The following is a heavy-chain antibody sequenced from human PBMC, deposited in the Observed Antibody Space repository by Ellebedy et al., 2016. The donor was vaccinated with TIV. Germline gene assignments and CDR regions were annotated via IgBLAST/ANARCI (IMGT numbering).Heavy chain of an antibody. J-gene: IGHJ6*02. CDR2: IYYSGRT. V-gene: IGHV4-30-4*01. D-gene: IGHD2-15*01. Sequence: MPSETLSLTCTVSGGSISSGDYYWSWIRQPPGRGLEWIGYIYYSGRTYYNPSLKSRVTISVDTSKNQFSLKLSSVTAADTAVYYCARDHCSGGSCYSHFLDYGMDVWGQGTTVTVSS. CDR3: ARDHCSGGSCYSHFLDYGMDV. CDR1: GGSISSGDYY.